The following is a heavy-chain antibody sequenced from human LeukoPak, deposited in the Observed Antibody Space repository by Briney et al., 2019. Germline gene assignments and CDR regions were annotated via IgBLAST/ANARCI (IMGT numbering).Heavy chain of an antibody. J-gene: IGHJ4*02. Sequence: PGASLRLSCAASGFTFSNYGMSWVRQAPGKGLEWVSGIGGTGSGTYYADSVKGRFTISRDNSKNTLYLQMNSLTAEDTALYYCAKDTRIAVSGTSMGYFDSWGQGTLVTVPS. CDR2: IGGTGSGT. CDR1: GFTFSNYG. V-gene: IGHV3-23*01. D-gene: IGHD6-19*01. CDR3: AKDTRIAVSGTSMGYFDS.